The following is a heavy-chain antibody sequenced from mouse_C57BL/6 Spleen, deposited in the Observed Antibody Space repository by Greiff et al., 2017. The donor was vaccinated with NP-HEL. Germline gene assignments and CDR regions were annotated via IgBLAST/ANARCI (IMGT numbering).Heavy chain of an antibody. V-gene: IGHV1-82*01. CDR2: IYPGDGDT. CDR1: GYAFSSSW. J-gene: IGHJ2*01. CDR3: ASYGSSYYFDY. Sequence: VQVVESGPELVKPGASVKISCKASGYAFSSSWMNWVKQRPGKGLEWIGRIYPGDGDTNYNGKFKGKATLTADKSSSTAYMQLSSLTSEDSAVYFCASYGSSYYFDYWGQGTTLTVSS. D-gene: IGHD1-1*01.